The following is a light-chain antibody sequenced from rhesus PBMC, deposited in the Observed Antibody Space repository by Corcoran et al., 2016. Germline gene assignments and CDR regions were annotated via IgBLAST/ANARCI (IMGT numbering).Light chain of an antibody. Sequence: DIQMTQSPSSLSASVGDRVTITCQASQSLSNYLNWYQQKPGKIPKLLIYRASSLQSGIPSRFSGSGSGTAFTLTISSLQPEDFATYYCQQGYSYPFTFGPGTKLDIK. CDR3: QQGYSYPFT. J-gene: IGKJ3*01. CDR1: QSLSNY. CDR2: RAS. V-gene: IGKV1S9*01.